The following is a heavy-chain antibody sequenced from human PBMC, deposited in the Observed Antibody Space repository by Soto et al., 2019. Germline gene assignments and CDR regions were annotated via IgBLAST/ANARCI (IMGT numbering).Heavy chain of an antibody. Sequence: GASVKVSCKASGGIFSSYAISWVRQAPGQGLEWMGGIIPIFGTANYAQKFQGRVTITADESTSTAYMELSSLRSEDTAVYYCASLRFLEWENPTYYYYGMDVWGQGTTVTVSS. J-gene: IGHJ6*02. CDR2: IIPIFGTA. D-gene: IGHD3-3*01. CDR3: ASLRFLEWENPTYYYYGMDV. CDR1: GGIFSSYA. V-gene: IGHV1-69*13.